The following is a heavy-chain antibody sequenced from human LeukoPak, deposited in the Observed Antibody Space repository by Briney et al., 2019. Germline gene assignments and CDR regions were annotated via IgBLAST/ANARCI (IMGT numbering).Heavy chain of an antibody. Sequence: SGGSLRLSCAASGFTFSSYAMSWVRQAPGKGLEWVSSISGSGGSTYYAESGRGRFTITRANSKNTMYLKMNSLRAEDTAVYYCAKRAEDSSGYYLYHFDYWGQGTLVTVSS. J-gene: IGHJ4*02. D-gene: IGHD3-22*01. V-gene: IGHV3-23*01. CDR1: GFTFSSYA. CDR3: AKRAEDSSGYYLYHFDY. CDR2: ISGSGGST.